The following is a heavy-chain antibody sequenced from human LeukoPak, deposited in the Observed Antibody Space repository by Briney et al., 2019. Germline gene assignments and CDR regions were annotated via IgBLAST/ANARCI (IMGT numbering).Heavy chain of an antibody. CDR2: IKQDGSEK. V-gene: IGHV3-7*03. Sequence: GGSLRLSCAASGFTFSSYWMSWVRQAPGKGLEWVANIKQDGSEKYYVDSVKGRFTISRDNAKNSLYLQMNSLRAEDTALYYCAKGYYGSGSYYLDYWGQGTLVTVSS. CDR3: AKGYYGSGSYYLDY. J-gene: IGHJ4*02. CDR1: GFTFSSYW. D-gene: IGHD3-10*01.